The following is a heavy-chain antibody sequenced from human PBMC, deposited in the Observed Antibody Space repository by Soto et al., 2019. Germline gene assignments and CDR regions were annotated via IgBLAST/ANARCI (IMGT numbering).Heavy chain of an antibody. Sequence: SETLSLTCTVSGGSISSSSYYWGWIRQPPGKGLEWIGSIYYSGGTYYNPSLKSRVTMSLDTSKNQFSLKLTSVTAADTAVYYCARGGSNDWQVAFDIWGQGTMVTVSS. V-gene: IGHV4-39*07. J-gene: IGHJ3*02. CDR2: IYYSGGT. D-gene: IGHD3-9*01. CDR1: GGSISSSSYY. CDR3: ARGGSNDWQVAFDI.